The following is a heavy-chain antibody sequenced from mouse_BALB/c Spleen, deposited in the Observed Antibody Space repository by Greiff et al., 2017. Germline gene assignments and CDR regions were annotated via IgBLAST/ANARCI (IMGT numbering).Heavy chain of an antibody. J-gene: IGHJ4*01. CDR1: GYTFTSYR. V-gene: IGHV1-14*01. Sequence: VHLKQSGPELVKPGASVKMSCKASGYTFTSYRMHWVKQKPGQGLEWIGYINPYTAGTEYNEKFKDKATLTSDKSSSTAYMELSGLTSEDSAVYSFASCARSAPLYAMDYWGQGTLVTVS. D-gene: IGHD3-3*01. CDR2: INPYTAGT. CDR3: ASCARSAPLYAMDY.